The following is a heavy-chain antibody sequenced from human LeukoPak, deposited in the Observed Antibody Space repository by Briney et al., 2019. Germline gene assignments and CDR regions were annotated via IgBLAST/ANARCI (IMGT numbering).Heavy chain of an antibody. D-gene: IGHD6-13*01. CDR1: GGPIRTYQ. Sequence: SETLSLTCTVSGGPIRTYQWSWIRQPPGKGLEWIGNIHYSGSANYNPSLKSRVIISVDTSKNQFSLKLSFVTAADTAVYYCARSIAAAGTPHYYYYYYMDVWGKGTTVTISS. CDR3: ARSIAAAGTPHYYYYYYMDV. J-gene: IGHJ6*03. V-gene: IGHV4-59*01. CDR2: IHYSGSA.